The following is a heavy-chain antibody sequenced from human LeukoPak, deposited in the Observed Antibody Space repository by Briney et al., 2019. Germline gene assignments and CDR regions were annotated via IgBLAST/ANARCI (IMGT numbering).Heavy chain of an antibody. Sequence: SETLSLTCTVSGGSISSYYWSWIRQPPGKGLEWIGYTYYSGSTNYNPSLKSRVTISVDTSKNQFSLKLSSVTAADTAVYYCARGYEKFGELSPLSYWGQGTLVTVSS. CDR2: TYYSGST. CDR1: GGSISSYY. J-gene: IGHJ4*02. V-gene: IGHV4-59*01. D-gene: IGHD3-10*01. CDR3: ARGYEKFGELSPLSY.